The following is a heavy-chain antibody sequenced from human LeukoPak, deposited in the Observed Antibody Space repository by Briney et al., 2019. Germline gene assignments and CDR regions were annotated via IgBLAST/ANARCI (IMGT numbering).Heavy chain of an antibody. CDR2: IYSGGST. D-gene: IGHD2-15*01. Sequence: SGGSLRLSCAASGLNVSINYMSWVLQSSGKGLAWVSVIYSGGSTSFADSVMGRFSISRDNSKNTLYLQMNSLRVDDTAVYYCAGGYPGSFAFNIWVQGTMVTVSS. J-gene: IGHJ3*02. V-gene: IGHV3-53*01. CDR1: GLNVSINY. CDR3: AGGYPGSFAFNI.